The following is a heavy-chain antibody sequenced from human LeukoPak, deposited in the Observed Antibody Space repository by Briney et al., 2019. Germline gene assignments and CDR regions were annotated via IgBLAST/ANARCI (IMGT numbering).Heavy chain of an antibody. V-gene: IGHV3-53*01. CDR1: GFIVGSKY. CDR3: ARVGDHYHWYLDV. J-gene: IGHJ2*01. Sequence: GGSLRLPCGGSGFIVGSKYMNWVRQAPGKGLEWVSILYSGGGTYYADSVKGRFTFSRDSSKNTLYLHMNSLRVEDTAVYYCARVGDHYHWYLDVWGRGTLVTVSS. D-gene: IGHD3-10*01. CDR2: LYSGGGT.